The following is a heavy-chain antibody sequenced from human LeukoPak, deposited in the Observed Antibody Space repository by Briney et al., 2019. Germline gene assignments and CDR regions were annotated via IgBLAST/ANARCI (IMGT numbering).Heavy chain of an antibody. CDR1: GFIFNSAW. CDR3: VTLGYCTRTSCYATDGGAFDI. V-gene: IGHV3-15*01. CDR2: IKSKKDGETT. J-gene: IGHJ3*02. Sequence: GGSLRLSCAGSGFIFNSAWMSWVRQAPGKGPEWVGRIKSKKDGETTNYAAPVKGRFIISRDDSKNTLYLQMNSLKVEDTAVYYCVTLGYCTRTSCYATDGGAFDIWGQGTMVTVSS. D-gene: IGHD2-2*01.